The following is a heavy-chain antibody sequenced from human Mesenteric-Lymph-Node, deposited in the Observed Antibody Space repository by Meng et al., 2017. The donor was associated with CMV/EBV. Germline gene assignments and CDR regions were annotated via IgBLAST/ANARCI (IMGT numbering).Heavy chain of an antibody. J-gene: IGHJ4*02. V-gene: IGHV1-69*10. CDR3: ARGKSDRNTFDH. CDR1: GGTFNTYA. D-gene: IGHD1/OR15-1a*01. Sequence: KASGGTFNTYAVNWVRQAPGQGLEWMGVIITILGVRKSAQKFQGRVTIIANTSTSAVYMELSSLRSEDTAIYYCARGKSDRNTFDHWGQGMLVTVSS. CDR2: IITILGVR.